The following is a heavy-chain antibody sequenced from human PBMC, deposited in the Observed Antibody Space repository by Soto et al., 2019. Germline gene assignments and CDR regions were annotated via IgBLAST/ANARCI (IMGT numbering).Heavy chain of an antibody. CDR1: GGTFSSYA. CDR2: IIPIFGTA. Sequence: QVQLVQSGAEVKKPGSSVKVSCKASGGTFSSYAISWVRQAPGQGLEWMGGIIPIFGTADYAQKFQGRVKMTADEPTSTAYMELSSLRSEDTAVYSCASHSGSSPEGRYYYGMDVWGQGTTVTVSS. CDR3: ASHSGSSPEGRYYYGMDV. J-gene: IGHJ6*02. D-gene: IGHD1-26*01. V-gene: IGHV1-69*12.